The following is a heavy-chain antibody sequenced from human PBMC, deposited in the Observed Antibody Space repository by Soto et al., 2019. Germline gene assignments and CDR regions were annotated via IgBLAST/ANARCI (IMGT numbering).Heavy chain of an antibody. J-gene: IGHJ4*02. CDR1: GYRFSSYW. CDR2: IDPSDSYT. CDR3: ARRTYDSSGYPSGFDY. D-gene: IGHD3-22*01. V-gene: IGHV5-10-1*01. Sequence: GESLKISCKGSGYRFSSYWSSWVRQMPGKGLEWMGRIDPSDSYTNYSPSFQGHVTISADKSISTAYLQWSTLKASDTAMYYCARRTYDSSGYPSGFDYWGQGTLVTVSS.